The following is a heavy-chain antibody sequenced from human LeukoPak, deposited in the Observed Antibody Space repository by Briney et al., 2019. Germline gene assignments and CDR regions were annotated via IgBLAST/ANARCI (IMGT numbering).Heavy chain of an antibody. V-gene: IGHV1-69*01. D-gene: IGHD2-15*01. CDR2: IIAMVPAT. CDR1: GGTLNSFA. Sequence: KVSCKASGGTLNSFAISWLRQAPEQGLEWMGGIIAMVPATNYTQKFQGGVTITADESTNTAYMELSRLRSEDTAVYYCSSRSCSGGRCDSSYYYYTGMDVWGQGTTAT. J-gene: IGHJ6*02. CDR3: SSRSCSGGRCDSSYYYYTGMDV.